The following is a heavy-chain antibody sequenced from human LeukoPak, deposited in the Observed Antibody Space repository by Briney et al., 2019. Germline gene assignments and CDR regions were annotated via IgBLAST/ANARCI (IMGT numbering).Heavy chain of an antibody. CDR2: ISYDGSNK. CDR1: GFTFSSYA. V-gene: IGHV3-30-3*01. Sequence: GGSLRLSCAASGFTFSSYAMHWVRQASGKGLEWVAVISYDGSNKYYADSVKGRFTISRDNSKNTLYLQMNSLRAEDTAVYYCARDWGFDPWGQGTLVTVSS. CDR3: ARDWGFDP. D-gene: IGHD3-16*01. J-gene: IGHJ5*02.